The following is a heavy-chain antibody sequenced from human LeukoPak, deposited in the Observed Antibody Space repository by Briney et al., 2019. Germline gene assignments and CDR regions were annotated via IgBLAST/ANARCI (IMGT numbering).Heavy chain of an antibody. CDR2: ISSSGSTI. D-gene: IGHD6-13*01. CDR1: GFTFCVYN. V-gene: IGHV3-11*01. CDR3: ARDLMGIAYRGAFYS. Sequence: GGSLRLSSAASGFTFCVYNMGGSRQAPGEGVGWGSDISSSGSTIYYADTVKGRFTISRDNAKNTLYPQMNSLRAEDTAVYYCARDLMGIAYRGAFYSWGQGTLVTVSS. J-gene: IGHJ5*01.